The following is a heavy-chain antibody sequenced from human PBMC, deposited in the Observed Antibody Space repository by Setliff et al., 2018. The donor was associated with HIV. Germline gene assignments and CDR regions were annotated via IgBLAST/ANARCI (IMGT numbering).Heavy chain of an antibody. CDR1: GGFVSRSNYV. CDR3: VRTGSSTSWDIVVVIAPEPEPYYYYGMDV. J-gene: IGHJ6*04. Sequence: ASETLSLTCTLAGGFVSRSNYVWGWVRQSPKKGLEWIGSIYYSGTTYYNPTLKSRVSISIDTPKNQFSLKLTSMTAADTAVYYCVRTGSSTSWDIVVVIAPEPEPYYYYGMDVWGEGTTVTVSS. V-gene: IGHV4-39*01. CDR2: IYYSGTT. D-gene: IGHD2-15*01.